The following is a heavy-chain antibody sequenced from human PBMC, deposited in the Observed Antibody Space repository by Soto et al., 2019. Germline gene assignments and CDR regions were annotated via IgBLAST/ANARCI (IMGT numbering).Heavy chain of an antibody. J-gene: IGHJ6*03. CDR3: ATCWAKRGYYYYYMDV. Sequence: ASVKVSCKVSGYTLTELSMHWVRQAPGKGLEWMGGFDPEDGETIYAQKFQGRVTMTEDTSTDTAYMELSSLRSEDTAVYYCATCWAKRGYYYYYMDVWGKGTTVTVSS. CDR2: FDPEDGET. V-gene: IGHV1-24*01. CDR1: GYTLTELS. D-gene: IGHD1-1*01.